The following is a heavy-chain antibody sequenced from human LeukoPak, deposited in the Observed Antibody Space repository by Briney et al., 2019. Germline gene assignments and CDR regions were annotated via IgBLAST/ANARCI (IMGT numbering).Heavy chain of an antibody. CDR2: IDWDDDK. CDR1: GFSLSTSGMR. D-gene: IGHD5-18*01. CDR3: ASYRNDAFDI. Sequence: ESGPTLVNPTQTLTLTCTFSGFSLSTSGMRVSWIRQPPGKALEWLARIDWDDDKFYSTSLKTRLTISKDTSKNQVVLTMTNMDPVDTATYYCASYRNDAFDIWGQGTMATVSS. V-gene: IGHV2-70*04. J-gene: IGHJ3*02.